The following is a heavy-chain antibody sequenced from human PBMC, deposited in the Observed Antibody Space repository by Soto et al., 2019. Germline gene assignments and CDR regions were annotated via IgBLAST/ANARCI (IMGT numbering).Heavy chain of an antibody. J-gene: IGHJ6*03. V-gene: IGHV1-69*02. Sequence: QVQLVQSGAEVKKPGSSVKDSCKASGGTFSSYTISWVRQAPGQGLEWMGRIIPILGIANYEQKFQGRVTITADKSTSTAYMELSSLRSEATAVYYCARRPRDSNYYMDVWGKGTTVTVSS. CDR2: IIPILGIA. CDR1: GGTFSSYT. CDR3: ARRPRDSNYYMDV. D-gene: IGHD4-4*01.